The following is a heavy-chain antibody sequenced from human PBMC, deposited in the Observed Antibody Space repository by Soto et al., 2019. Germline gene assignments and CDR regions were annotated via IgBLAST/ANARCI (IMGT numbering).Heavy chain of an antibody. J-gene: IGHJ4*02. Sequence: QVQLVQSGAEVKKPGASVKVSCKASGYTFTSYDINWVRQATGQGLEWMGWMNPNSGNTGYAQKFQGRVTMTRNTSISTAYMELSSLRSEDSAVYYCASSRGSSSSSYFDYWGQGTLVTVSS. CDR1: GYTFTSYD. CDR2: MNPNSGNT. CDR3: ASSRGSSSSSYFDY. V-gene: IGHV1-8*01. D-gene: IGHD6-6*01.